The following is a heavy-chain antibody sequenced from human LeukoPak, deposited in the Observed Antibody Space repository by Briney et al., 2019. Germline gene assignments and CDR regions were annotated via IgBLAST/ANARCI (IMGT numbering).Heavy chain of an antibody. Sequence: SETLSLTCAVSGYSISSGYYWGWIRQPPGKGLEWIGSINHSGSTNYNPSLKSRVTISVDTSKNQFSLKLSSVTAADTAVYYCGVVPAGIQWYYVDYWGQGTLVTVSS. J-gene: IGHJ4*02. CDR1: GYSISSGYY. D-gene: IGHD2-2*02. CDR3: GVVPAGIQWYYVDY. V-gene: IGHV4-38-2*01. CDR2: INHSGST.